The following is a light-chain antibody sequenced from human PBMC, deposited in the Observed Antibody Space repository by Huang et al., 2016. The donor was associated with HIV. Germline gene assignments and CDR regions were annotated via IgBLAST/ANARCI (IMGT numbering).Light chain of an antibody. V-gene: IGKV1-39*01. CDR1: QSISGY. CDR2: AAS. CDR3: QQSYSTLYT. J-gene: IGKJ2*01. Sequence: DIQMTQSPSSLSASVGDTVTIACLANQSISGYLNWYQHKPGKAPKLLIYAASSLQRGVPSRFSGSGSVTDFTLTISSLQTEDFATYYCQQSYSTLYTFGQGTRLDIK.